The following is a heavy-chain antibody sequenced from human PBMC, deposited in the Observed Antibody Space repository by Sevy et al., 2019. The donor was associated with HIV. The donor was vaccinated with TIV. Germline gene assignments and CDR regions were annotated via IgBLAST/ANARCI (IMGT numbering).Heavy chain of an antibody. V-gene: IGHV3-30-3*01. CDR2: PSYDGSSK. CDR3: ATDDRDNSGYHFTY. D-gene: IGHD3-22*01. Sequence: GGSLRLSCAASGFTFSNFAMHWVRQAPGKGLEWGAIPSYDGSSKYYADSVKGRFTISRDNSKHTLYLQMNSLTVEDTAVYYCATDDRDNSGYHFTYWGQGTLVTVSS. CDR1: GFTFSNFA. J-gene: IGHJ4*02.